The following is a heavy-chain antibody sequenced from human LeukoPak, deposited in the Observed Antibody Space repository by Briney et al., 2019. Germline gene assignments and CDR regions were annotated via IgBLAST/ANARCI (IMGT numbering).Heavy chain of an antibody. D-gene: IGHD6-13*01. J-gene: IGHJ1*01. CDR1: GYAFTSYD. CDR3: ARGPYSSSRKKYFQH. V-gene: IGHV1-8*01. Sequence: ASVKVSCKASGYAFTSYDINWVRQATGQGLEWMGWMNPNSGNTGYAQKFQGRVTMTWNTSISTAYMELSSLRSEDTAVYYCARGPYSSSRKKYFQHWGQGTLVTVSS. CDR2: MNPNSGNT.